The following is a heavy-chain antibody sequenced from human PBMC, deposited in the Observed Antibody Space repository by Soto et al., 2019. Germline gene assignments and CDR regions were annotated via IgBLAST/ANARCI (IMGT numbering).Heavy chain of an antibody. J-gene: IGHJ6*02. CDR3: ARTAYYYGMDV. V-gene: IGHV1-2*04. CDR2: INPNSGGT. Sequence: ASVKVSCKASGYPFPRYYMYWVRQAPGQGLEWMGWINPNSGGTNYAQKFQGWVTMTRDTSISTAYMELSRLRSDDTAVYYCARTAYYYGMDVWGQGTTVTVSS. CDR1: GYPFPRYY.